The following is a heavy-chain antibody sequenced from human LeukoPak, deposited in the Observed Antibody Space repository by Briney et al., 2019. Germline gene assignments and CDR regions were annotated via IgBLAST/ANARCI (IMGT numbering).Heavy chain of an antibody. CDR3: ARGGTSKKHGSGYLVHVGMDV. J-gene: IGHJ6*02. V-gene: IGHV1-2*04. CDR2: INPNSGGT. CDR1: GYTFTGYY. D-gene: IGHD3-22*01. Sequence: ASVKVSCKAPGYTFTGYYMHWVRQAPGQGLEWMGWINPNSGGTYYAQKFQGWVTMTRDTSISTAYMELSRLRSDDTAVYYCARGGTSKKHGSGYLVHVGMDVWGQGTTVTVSS.